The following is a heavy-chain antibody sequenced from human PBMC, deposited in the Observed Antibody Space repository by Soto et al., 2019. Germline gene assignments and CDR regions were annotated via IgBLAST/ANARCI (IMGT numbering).Heavy chain of an antibody. V-gene: IGHV1-2*04. CDR2: INPNSGGT. D-gene: IGHD3-16*01. J-gene: IGHJ4*02. CDR1: GYTFTGYY. Sequence: ASVKVSCKASGYTFTGYYMHWVRQAPGQGLEWMGWINPNSGGTNYAQKFQGWVTMTRDTSISTAYMELSRLRSDDTAVYYCARGEIRPKGGFDYWGQGTLVTVSS. CDR3: ARGEIRPKGGFDY.